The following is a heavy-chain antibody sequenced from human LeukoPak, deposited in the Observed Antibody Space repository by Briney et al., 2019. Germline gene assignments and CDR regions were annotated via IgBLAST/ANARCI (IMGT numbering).Heavy chain of an antibody. CDR3: AKQPILSGYYSSNYYYYGMDV. V-gene: IGHV3-7*01. Sequence: VGSLRLSCVDSGFTFSSYGMSWVRQAPGKGLEWVAKIKQDGSEKQYVDSVKGRFTISRDNAKNSLYLQMNSLRAEDTAVYYCAKQPILSGYYSSNYYYYGMDVWGQGTTVTVSS. CDR1: GFTFSSYG. D-gene: IGHD3-9*01. CDR2: IKQDGSEK. J-gene: IGHJ6*02.